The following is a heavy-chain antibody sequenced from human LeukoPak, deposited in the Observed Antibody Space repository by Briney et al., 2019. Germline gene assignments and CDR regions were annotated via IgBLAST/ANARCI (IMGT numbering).Heavy chain of an antibody. CDR2: IRSKAYGGTT. Sequence: PGGSLRLSCTASGFTFGDYAMSWVRQAPGKGLEWVGFIRSKAYGGTTEYAASVKGRFTISRDDSKSIAYLQMSSLKTEDTAVYYCTREVDYYGSGTNIDYWGQGTLVTVSS. CDR3: TREVDYYGSGTNIDY. V-gene: IGHV3-49*04. CDR1: GFTFGDYA. J-gene: IGHJ4*02. D-gene: IGHD3-10*01.